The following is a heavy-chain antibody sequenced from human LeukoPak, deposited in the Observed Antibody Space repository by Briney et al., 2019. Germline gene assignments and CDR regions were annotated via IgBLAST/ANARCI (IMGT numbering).Heavy chain of an antibody. Sequence: SETLSLTCVVYGGSFTGYYWTWIRQPPGKGLEWIGDINHSGSTNYNPSLKSRVTISVDTSKNQFSLKLSSVTAADTAVYYCATSGGTLGPTNYFAYWGQGTLATVSS. J-gene: IGHJ4*02. V-gene: IGHV4-34*01. CDR3: ATSGGTLGPTNYFAY. CDR1: GGSFTGYY. D-gene: IGHD3-16*01. CDR2: INHSGST.